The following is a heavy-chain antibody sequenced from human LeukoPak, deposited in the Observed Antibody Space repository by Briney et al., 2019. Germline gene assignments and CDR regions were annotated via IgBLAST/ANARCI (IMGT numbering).Heavy chain of an antibody. CDR2: INPNSGGT. D-gene: IGHD3-22*01. CDR3: ARPSETSYYDISGYYLPFDI. V-gene: IGHV1-2*02. CDR1: GYTFTGYY. Sequence: GASVKVSCKASGYTFTGYYMHWVRQAPGQGLEWMGWINPNSGGTNYAQKLQGGVTMTRDTSISTAYMELSRLRSDDTAVYYCARPSETSYYDISGYYLPFDIWGQGTMVTVSS. J-gene: IGHJ3*02.